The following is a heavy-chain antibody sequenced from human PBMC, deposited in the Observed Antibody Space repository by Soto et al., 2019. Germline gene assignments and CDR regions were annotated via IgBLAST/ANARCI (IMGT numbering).Heavy chain of an antibody. CDR3: ARGATFDY. D-gene: IGHD2-15*01. J-gene: IGHJ4*02. CDR2: IYYSGST. CDR1: GGSVSSDNYY. V-gene: IGHV4-61*01. Sequence: ETLSLTCTVSGGSVSSDNYYWSWIRQPPGEGLEWIGYIYYSGSTNYNPSLKSRVTISVDTSKNQFSLKLSSVTAADTAVYYCARGATFDYWGQGTLVTVSS.